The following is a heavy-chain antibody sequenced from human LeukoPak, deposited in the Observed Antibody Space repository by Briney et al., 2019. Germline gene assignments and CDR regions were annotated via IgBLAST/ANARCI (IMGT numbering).Heavy chain of an antibody. D-gene: IGHD6-13*01. CDR1: GYSISSGYY. V-gene: IGHV4-38-2*01. Sequence: SETLSLTCAVSGYSISSGYYWGWIRQPPGKGLEWIGSIYHSGSTYYNPSLKSQVTVSVDTSKNQFSLKLSSVTAADTAVYYCARTTVNIAAAGTNYNWFDPWGQGTLVTVSS. CDR3: ARTTVNIAAAGTNYNWFDP. J-gene: IGHJ5*02. CDR2: IYHSGST.